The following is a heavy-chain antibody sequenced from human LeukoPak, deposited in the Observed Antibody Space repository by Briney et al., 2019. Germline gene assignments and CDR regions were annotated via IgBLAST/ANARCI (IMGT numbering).Heavy chain of an antibody. CDR2: VNPNSGGT. V-gene: IGHV1-2*02. D-gene: IGHD6-13*01. CDR1: GYTFTGYY. Sequence: ASVKVSCKASGYTFTGYYMHWVRQAPGQGLEWMGWVNPNSGGTNYAQKFQGRVIMTRDTSISTAYMELSRLRSDDTAAYYCARVERPAYSEYSSSWYLFDYWGQGTLVTVSS. CDR3: ARVERPAYSEYSSSWYLFDY. J-gene: IGHJ4*02.